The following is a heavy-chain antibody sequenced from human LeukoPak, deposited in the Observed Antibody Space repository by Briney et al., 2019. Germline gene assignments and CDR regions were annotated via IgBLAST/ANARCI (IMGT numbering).Heavy chain of an antibody. D-gene: IGHD3-10*01. J-gene: IGHJ4*02. CDR1: GFTVSSNY. CDR2: IYSGGST. CDR3: ARVAGYYGSGSYYKPPDY. V-gene: IGHV3-66*01. Sequence: GGSLRLSCAASGFTVSSNYMSWVRQAPGKGLEWVSVIYSGGSTYYADSVKGRFTISRDNAKNSLYLQMNSLRAEDTAVYYCARVAGYYGSGSYYKPPDYWGQGTLVTVSS.